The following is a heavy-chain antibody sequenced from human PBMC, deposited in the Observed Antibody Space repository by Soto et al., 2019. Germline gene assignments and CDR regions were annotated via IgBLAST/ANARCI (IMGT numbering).Heavy chain of an antibody. CDR1: GGSISSSSYY. J-gene: IGHJ4*02. D-gene: IGHD3-10*01. CDR2: IYYSGST. CDR3: ASIPPFTMVRGVTDTFDY. Sequence: SETLSLTCTVSGGSISSSSYYWGWIRQPPGEGLEWIGSIYYSGSTYYNPSLKSRVTISVDTSKNQFSLKLSSVTAADTAVYYCASIPPFTMVRGVTDTFDYWGQRPLVTVSS. V-gene: IGHV4-39*01.